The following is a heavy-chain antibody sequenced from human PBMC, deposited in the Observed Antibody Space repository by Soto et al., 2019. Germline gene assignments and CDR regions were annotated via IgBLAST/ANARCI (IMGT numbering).Heavy chain of an antibody. CDR3: TSADPWGEDDY. D-gene: IGHD3-16*01. CDR2: IYSGDTT. J-gene: IGHJ4*02. V-gene: IGHV3-66*01. Sequence: EVQLVESGGGLVQPGGSLRLSCAASGFTVTATSMSWVRQAPGKRLEWVSVIYSGDTTYYADSVKGRFSVSRDMSKNTLYLQMDSPRADDTAVYYCTSADPWGEDDYWGQGALVSVSS. CDR1: GFTVTATS.